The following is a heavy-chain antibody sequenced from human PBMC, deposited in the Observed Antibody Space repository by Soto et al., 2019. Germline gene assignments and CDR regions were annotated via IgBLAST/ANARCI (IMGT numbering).Heavy chain of an antibody. CDR2: ISYDGSNK. V-gene: IGHV3-30-3*01. D-gene: IGHD6-19*01. Sequence: QVQLVESGGGVVQPGRSLRLSCAASGFTFSSYAMHWVRQAPGKGLEWVAVISYDGSNKYYADSVKGRFTISRDNSRNTPYLQMNSMRAEDTAVYYCARDSSGWYDNWFDPWGQGTLVTVSS. CDR1: GFTFSSYA. CDR3: ARDSSGWYDNWFDP. J-gene: IGHJ5*02.